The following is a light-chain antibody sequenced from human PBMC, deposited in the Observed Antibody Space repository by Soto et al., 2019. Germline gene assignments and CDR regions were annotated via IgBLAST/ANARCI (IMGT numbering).Light chain of an antibody. CDR3: QSADIS. V-gene: IGLV3-25*03. CDR1: ALPKQY. CDR2: KDS. Sequence: SYELTQPPSVSVSPGQTARITCSGDALPKQYAYWYQQKPGQAPVLVIYKDSERPSGIPERFSGSSSGTTVTLTISGVQAEDEADYYCQSADISFGGGTKLTVL. J-gene: IGLJ2*01.